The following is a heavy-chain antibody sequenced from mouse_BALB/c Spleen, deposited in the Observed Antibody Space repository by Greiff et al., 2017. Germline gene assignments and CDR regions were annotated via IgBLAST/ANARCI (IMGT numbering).Heavy chain of an antibody. V-gene: IGHV3-6*02. J-gene: IGHJ3*01. CDR1: GYTITSGYY. CDR3: ARDDVTTAFPWFAY. CDR2: ISYDGSN. D-gene: IGHD1-2*01. Sequence: EVKLMESGPGLVKPSQSLSLTCSVTGYTITSGYYWNWIRQFPGNKLEWMGYISYDGSNNYNPSLKNRISITRDTSKNQFFLKLNSVTTEDTATYYCARDDVTTAFPWFAYWGQGTRVTVSA.